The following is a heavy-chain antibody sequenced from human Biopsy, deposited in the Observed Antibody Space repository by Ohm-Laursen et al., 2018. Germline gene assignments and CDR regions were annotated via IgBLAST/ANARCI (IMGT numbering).Heavy chain of an antibody. D-gene: IGHD3-10*01. CDR3: ARRLPLRGFAFDV. CDR1: GDSITSYF. CDR2: IHHSGST. J-gene: IGHJ3*01. Sequence: GTLSLTCAVSGDSITSYFWNWIRQPPGKGLECIGNIHHSGSTNYNPSLKSRLTISVDTSKNQFSLKLSSVTATDTAVYYCARRLPLRGFAFDVWGQGTVVTVS. V-gene: IGHV4-59*08.